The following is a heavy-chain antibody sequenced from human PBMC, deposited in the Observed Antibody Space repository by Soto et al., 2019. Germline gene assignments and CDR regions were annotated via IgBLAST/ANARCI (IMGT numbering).Heavy chain of an antibody. V-gene: IGHV3-48*03. CDR3: AREQRLRYFDWLDY. J-gene: IGHJ4*02. Sequence: SLRLSCAASGFTFSSYEMNWVRQAPGKGLEWVSYISSSGSTIYYADSVKGRFTISRDNAKNSLYLQMNSLRAEDTAVYYCAREQRLRYFDWLDYWGQGTLVTAPQ. CDR1: GFTFSSYE. CDR2: ISSSGSTI. D-gene: IGHD3-9*01.